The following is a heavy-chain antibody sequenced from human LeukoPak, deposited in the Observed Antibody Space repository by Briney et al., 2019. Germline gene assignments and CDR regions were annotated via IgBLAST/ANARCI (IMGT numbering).Heavy chain of an antibody. J-gene: IGHJ4*02. V-gene: IGHV3-30-3*01. Sequence: GRSLRLSCAASEFTFSSYNMYWVRQAPGKGLEWVAVISSDGSNKYYAGSVKGRFTISRDNSKNTLYLQMNSLRTEDTAVYYCAKVAYVFWSGYSTPYYFDYWGQGTLVTVSS. D-gene: IGHD3-3*01. CDR3: AKVAYVFWSGYSTPYYFDY. CDR1: EFTFSSYN. CDR2: ISSDGSNK.